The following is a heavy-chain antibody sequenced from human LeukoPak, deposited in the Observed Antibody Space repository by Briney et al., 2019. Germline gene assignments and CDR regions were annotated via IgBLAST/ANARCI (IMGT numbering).Heavy chain of an antibody. V-gene: IGHV1-46*01. CDR3: ATSFRAVNWFDP. J-gene: IGHJ5*02. CDR2: INPRGGST. Sequence: ASVTVSCTSSGYTFTMYYMNWVRHAPGQGLGRMGIINPRGGSTNYAQKFQGRVTMTRDTSTSTIYMEVSSLRSEDTAMYYCATSFRAVNWFDPWGQGTLVTVSS. D-gene: IGHD3-10*01. CDR1: GYTFTMYY.